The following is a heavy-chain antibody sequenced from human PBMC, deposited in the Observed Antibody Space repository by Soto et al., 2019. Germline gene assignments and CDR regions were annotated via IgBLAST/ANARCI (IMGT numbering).Heavy chain of an antibody. CDR1: GGTFSSYT. V-gene: IGHV1-69*02. Sequence: QVQLVQSGAEVKKPGSSVKVSCKASGGTFSSYTISWVRQAPGQGLEWMGRIIPILGIANYAQKFQGRVTINADKSTRTDYMELSSLRSEDTDVYYFAIGTKAAGTVDYGGQGTLVTVSS. J-gene: IGHJ4*02. D-gene: IGHD6-13*01. CDR3: AIGTKAAGTVDY. CDR2: IIPILGIA.